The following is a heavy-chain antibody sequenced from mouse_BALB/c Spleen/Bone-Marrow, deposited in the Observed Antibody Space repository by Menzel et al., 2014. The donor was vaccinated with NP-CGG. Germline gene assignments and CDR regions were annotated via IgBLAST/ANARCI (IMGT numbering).Heavy chain of an antibody. D-gene: IGHD2-2*01. Sequence: EVQLQQSGAELVKPGASVKLSCTASGFNIKDTYMHWVKQRPEQGLEWIGRIDPANGNTKYDPKFQGKATITPDTSSNTAYLQLSSLTSEDTAVYYCASYVYGYYFDYWGQGTTLTVSS. V-gene: IGHV14-3*02. CDR1: GFNIKDTY. CDR2: IDPANGNT. J-gene: IGHJ2*01. CDR3: ASYVYGYYFDY.